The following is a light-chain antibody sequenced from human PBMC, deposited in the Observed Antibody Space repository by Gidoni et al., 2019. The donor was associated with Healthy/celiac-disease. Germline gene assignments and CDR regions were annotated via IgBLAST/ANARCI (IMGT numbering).Light chain of an antibody. CDR3: NSRDSSGNHVV. CDR1: SLRSYN. V-gene: IGLV3-19*01. Sequence: SPAPPQAPAASVASGQIVRITCQGDSLRSYNASWYQQKPGQAPVLVIYGKNNRPPGIPDRFSGSSSGNTACLTITGAQAEDEADYYCNSRDSSGNHVVFGGGTKLTVL. J-gene: IGLJ2*01. CDR2: GKN.